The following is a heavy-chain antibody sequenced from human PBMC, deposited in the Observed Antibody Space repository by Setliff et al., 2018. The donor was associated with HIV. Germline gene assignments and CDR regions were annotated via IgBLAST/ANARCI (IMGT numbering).Heavy chain of an antibody. Sequence: LRLSCAASGFTVRSNYMSWVRQVPGKGLEWVSTISGSGGTTDYAAPVKGRFTISRDDSQNTLYLQMNTLKTEDTAVYYCTTSSGSFYQYYYYMDVWGKGTTVTVSS. CDR3: TTSSGSFYQYYYYMDV. J-gene: IGHJ6*03. D-gene: IGHD1-26*01. V-gene: IGHV3-15*01. CDR2: ISGSGGTT. CDR1: GFTVRSNY.